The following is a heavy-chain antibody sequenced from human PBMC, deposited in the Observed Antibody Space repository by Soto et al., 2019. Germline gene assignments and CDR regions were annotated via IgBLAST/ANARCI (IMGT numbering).Heavy chain of an antibody. CDR3: TRGPIMITFEGVIAPGMDV. Sequence: PGGSLRLSCTASGFTFGDYSMSWFRQAPGKGLEWVGFIRSKAYGGTTEYAASVKGRFTISRDDSKSIAYLQMNSLKTEDTAVYYCTRGPIMITFEGVIAPGMDVCGQGTTVT. J-gene: IGHJ6*02. CDR1: GFTFGDYS. V-gene: IGHV3-49*03. CDR2: IRSKAYGGTT. D-gene: IGHD3-16*02.